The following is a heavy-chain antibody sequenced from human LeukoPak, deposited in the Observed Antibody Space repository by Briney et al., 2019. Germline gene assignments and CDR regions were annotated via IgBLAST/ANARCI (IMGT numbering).Heavy chain of an antibody. D-gene: IGHD6-6*01. CDR1: GGSISSYY. Sequence: SQTLSLTCTVPGGSISSYYWSWIRQPPGKGLEWIGYIYYSGSTNYNPSLKSRVTISVDTSKNQFSLKLSSVTAADTAVYYCAREAYSSSSLGYYFDYWGQGTLVTVSS. CDR2: IYYSGST. V-gene: IGHV4-59*01. CDR3: AREAYSSSSLGYYFDY. J-gene: IGHJ4*02.